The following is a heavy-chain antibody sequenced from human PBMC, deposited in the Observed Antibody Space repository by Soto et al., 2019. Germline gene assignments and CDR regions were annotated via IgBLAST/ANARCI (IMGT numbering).Heavy chain of an antibody. D-gene: IGHD3-3*01. CDR3: AGGGGVGVAGSAAFDM. V-gene: IGHV1-2*02. CDR1: GYPVTAYY. Sequence: QLHLVQSGAVVKKPGASVTVSCSASGYPVTAYYMHWVRQAPGRGLEWMGGINPATGAAKYTQTFQGRGTLTRDTSTSTVFMELGGLTSEDTAVFYWAGGGGVGVAGSAAFDMWGQGTLVTVSS. CDR2: INPATGAA. J-gene: IGHJ3*02.